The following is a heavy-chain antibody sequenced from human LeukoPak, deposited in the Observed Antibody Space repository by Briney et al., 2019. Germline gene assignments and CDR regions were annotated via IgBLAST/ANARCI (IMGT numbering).Heavy chain of an antibody. D-gene: IGHD4-17*01. V-gene: IGHV1-8*01. J-gene: IGHJ3*02. CDR3: AREVATRRTTVILDAFDI. CDR1: GYTFTSYD. CDR2: MNPNSGNT. Sequence: GASVKVSCKASGYTFTSYDINWVRQATPQGLEWMGWMNPNSGNTGYAQKFQGRVTMTRNTSISTAYMELSSLRSEDTAVYYCAREVATRRTTVILDAFDIWGQGTMVTVSS.